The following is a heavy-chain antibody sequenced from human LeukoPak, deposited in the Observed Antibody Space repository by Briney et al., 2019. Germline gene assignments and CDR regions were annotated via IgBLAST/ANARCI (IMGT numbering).Heavy chain of an antibody. Sequence: PSETLSLTCTVSGGSISSYYWSWIRQPPGKGLEWIGYIYYSGSTNYNPSLKSRVTISVDTSKNQFSLKLSSVTAADTAVYYCARYVVDSSGSSFDYWGQGTLVTVSS. CDR1: GGSISSYY. J-gene: IGHJ4*02. CDR2: IYYSGST. D-gene: IGHD3-22*01. CDR3: ARYVVDSSGSSFDY. V-gene: IGHV4-59*01.